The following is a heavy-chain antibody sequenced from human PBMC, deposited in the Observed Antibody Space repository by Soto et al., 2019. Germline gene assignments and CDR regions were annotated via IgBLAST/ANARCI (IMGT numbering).Heavy chain of an antibody. D-gene: IGHD6-13*01. CDR3: AGGRSRGKYSSSSASGWFDP. V-gene: IGHV4-34*01. J-gene: IGHJ5*02. Sequence: SETLSLTCAVYGGSLSGYYWSWIRQPPGKGLEWIGEINHRGSTNYNPSLKSRVTISVDTSKNQFSLRLSSVTAADTAVYYCAGGRSRGKYSSSSASGWFDPWGQGHLFTVS. CDR2: INHRGST. CDR1: GGSLSGYY.